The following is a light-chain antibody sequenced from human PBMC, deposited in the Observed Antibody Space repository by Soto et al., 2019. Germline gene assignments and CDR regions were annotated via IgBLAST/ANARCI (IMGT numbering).Light chain of an antibody. CDR2: KTS. CDR3: QQYNSYPYT. Sequence: DVQMTQSPSTLSASVGDRVTITRRASQSFSTWLAWYQQKPGKAPKLLIYKTSNLESGVPSRFSGSGSGTEFTLTISSLQPEDFATYYCQQYNSYPYTFGQGTKLEIK. CDR1: QSFSTW. J-gene: IGKJ2*01. V-gene: IGKV1-5*03.